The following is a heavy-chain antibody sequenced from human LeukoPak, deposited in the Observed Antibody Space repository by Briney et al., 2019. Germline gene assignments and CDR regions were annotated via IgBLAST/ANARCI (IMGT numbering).Heavy chain of an antibody. CDR2: IYHSGST. J-gene: IGHJ3*02. D-gene: IGHD3-10*01. CDR3: AGSGTETLDAFDI. CDR1: GGSISSGGYS. Sequence: SETLSLTCAVSGGSISSGGYSWSWIRQPPGTGLEWIGYIYHSGSTYYNPSLKSRVTISVDRSKNQFSLKLSSVTAADTAVYYCAGSGTETLDAFDIWGQGTMVTVSS. V-gene: IGHV4-30-2*01.